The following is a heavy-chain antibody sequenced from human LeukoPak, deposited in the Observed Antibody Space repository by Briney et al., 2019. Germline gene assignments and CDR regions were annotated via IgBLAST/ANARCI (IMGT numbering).Heavy chain of an antibody. J-gene: IGHJ4*02. CDR3: ARGTYYYDSSGYLYPHGFDY. CDR2: ISAYNGNT. V-gene: IGHV1-18*01. D-gene: IGHD3-22*01. Sequence: GASVKVSCKASGYTFTSYGISWVRQAPGQGLEWMGWISAYNGNTNYAQKLQGRVTMTTDTSTSTAYMELRSLRSDDTAVYYCARGTYYYDSSGYLYPHGFDYWGQGTLVTVSS. CDR1: GYTFTSYG.